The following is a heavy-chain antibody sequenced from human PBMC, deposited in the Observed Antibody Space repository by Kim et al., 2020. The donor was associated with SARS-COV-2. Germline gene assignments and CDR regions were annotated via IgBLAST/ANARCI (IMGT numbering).Heavy chain of an antibody. CDR2: ISSSSSTI. J-gene: IGHJ4*02. D-gene: IGHD2-2*01. V-gene: IGHV3-48*02. CDR3: AREDGVPATQPDY. CDR1: GFTFSSYS. Sequence: GGSLRLSCAASGFTFSSYSMNWVRQAPGKGLEWVSYISSSSSTIYYADSVKGRFTISRDNAKNSLYLHMNSLRDEDTAVYYCAREDGVPATQPDYWGQGTLVTVSS.